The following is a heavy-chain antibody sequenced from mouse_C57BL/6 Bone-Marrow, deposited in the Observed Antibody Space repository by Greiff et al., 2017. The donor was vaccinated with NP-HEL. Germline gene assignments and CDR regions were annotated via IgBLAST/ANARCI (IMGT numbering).Heavy chain of an antibody. CDR1: GYTFTSYC. J-gene: IGHJ2*01. Sequence: QVQLQQPGAELVRPGTSVKLSCKASGYTFTSYCMHWVKQRPGQGLEWIGVIDPSDSYTNYNQKFKGKATLTVDTSSSTAYMQLSSLTSEDSAVYYCAREPLRYFDYWGQGTTLTVSS. CDR3: AREPLRYFDY. CDR2: IDPSDSYT. V-gene: IGHV1-59*01.